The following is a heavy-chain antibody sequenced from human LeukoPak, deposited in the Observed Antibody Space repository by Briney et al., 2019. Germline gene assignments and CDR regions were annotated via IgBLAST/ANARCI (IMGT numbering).Heavy chain of an antibody. CDR3: AREELDYLLPFDY. Sequence: SETLSLTCTVSGGSISSSSYYWGWIRQPPGKGLEWIGSIYYSGSTYYNPSLKSRVTISVDTSQNQFSLKLSSVTAADTAVYYCAREELDYLLPFDYWGQGTLVTVSS. J-gene: IGHJ4*02. CDR1: GGSISSSSYY. V-gene: IGHV4-39*07. D-gene: IGHD2/OR15-2a*01. CDR2: IYYSGST.